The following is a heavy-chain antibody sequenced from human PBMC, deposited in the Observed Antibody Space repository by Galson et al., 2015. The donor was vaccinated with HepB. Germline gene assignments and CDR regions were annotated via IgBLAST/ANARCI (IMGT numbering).Heavy chain of an antibody. CDR3: AKDQSLRLIAVAEYYFDY. CDR2: ISGSGGST. Sequence: SLRLSCAASGFTFSSYAMSWVRQAPGKGLEWVSAISGSGGSTYYADSVKGRFTISRDNSKNTLYLQMNSLRAEDTAVYYCAKDQSLRLIAVAEYYFDYWGQGTLVTVSS. CDR1: GFTFSSYA. J-gene: IGHJ4*02. D-gene: IGHD6-19*01. V-gene: IGHV3-23*01.